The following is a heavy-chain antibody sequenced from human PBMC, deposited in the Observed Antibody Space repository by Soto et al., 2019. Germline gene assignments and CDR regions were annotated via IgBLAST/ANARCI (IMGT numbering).Heavy chain of an antibody. CDR2: ISWNSGSI. D-gene: IGHD2-15*01. V-gene: IGHV3-9*01. CDR3: AKDGRSGGSCCYYMDV. CDR1: GFTFDDYA. J-gene: IGHJ6*03. Sequence: QPGGSLRLSCAASGFTFDDYAMHWVRQAPGKGLEWVSGISWNSGSIGYADSVKGRFTISRDNAKNSLYLQMNSLRAEDTALYYCAKDGRSGGSCCYYMDVWGKGTTVTVSS.